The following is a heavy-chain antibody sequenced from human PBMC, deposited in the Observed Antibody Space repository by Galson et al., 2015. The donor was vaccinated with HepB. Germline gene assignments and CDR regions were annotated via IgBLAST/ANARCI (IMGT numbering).Heavy chain of an antibody. CDR3: TRDTRVPNH. CDR1: GFTFTDHY. CDR2: ISSTSSDT. J-gene: IGHJ4*02. V-gene: IGHV3-11*06. D-gene: IGHD2-15*01. Sequence: SLRLSCAASGFTFTDHYMSWFRQAPGKGLECLSYISSTSSDTNYADSVKGRFTISRDKAKKSLDLQMNDLRDEDTAVYYCTRDTRVPNHWGQGTLVTVSS.